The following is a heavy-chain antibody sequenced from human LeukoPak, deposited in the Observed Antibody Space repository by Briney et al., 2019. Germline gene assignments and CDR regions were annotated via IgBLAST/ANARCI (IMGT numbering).Heavy chain of an antibody. Sequence: GGSLTLSCAASGFTFSSYSMNWIRQAPGKGLEWVSSISSSSSYIYYADSVKGRFTISRDNAKNSLYLQMNSLRAEDTAVYYCARGRSSSGLIDYWGQGTLVTVSS. V-gene: IGHV3-21*01. CDR3: ARGRSSSGLIDY. CDR1: GFTFSSYS. CDR2: ISSSSSYI. J-gene: IGHJ4*02. D-gene: IGHD6-19*01.